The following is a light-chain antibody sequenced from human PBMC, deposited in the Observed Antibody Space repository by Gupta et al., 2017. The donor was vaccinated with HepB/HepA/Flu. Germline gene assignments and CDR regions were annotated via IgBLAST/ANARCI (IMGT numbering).Light chain of an antibody. CDR1: QSLVSSDGNTY. CDR3: RQGTHWPPT. V-gene: IGKV2-30*01. J-gene: IGKJ4*01. Sequence: DVVMTQSPLSLPVTLGQPASISCRSSQSLVSSDGNTYLIWFQQRPGQSPRRLIYKVSNRDSGVPDRFSGSGSGTDFTLKISRVEAEDVGVYYCRQGTHWPPTFGAGTKVEIK. CDR2: KVS.